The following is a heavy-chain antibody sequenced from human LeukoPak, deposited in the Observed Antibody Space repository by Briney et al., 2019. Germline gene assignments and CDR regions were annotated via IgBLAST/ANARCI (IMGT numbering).Heavy chain of an antibody. V-gene: IGHV4-34*01. J-gene: IGHJ5*02. CDR3: AAAVRGYCSGGSCYWVGP. CDR2: INHSGST. D-gene: IGHD2-15*01. CDR1: GGSFSGYY. Sequence: SETLSLTCAVYGGSFSGYYWSWIRQPPGKGLEWIGEINHSGSTNYNPSLKSRVTISVDTSKNQFSLKLTSVTAADTAVYYCAAAVRGYCSGGSCYWVGPWGQGTLVIVSS.